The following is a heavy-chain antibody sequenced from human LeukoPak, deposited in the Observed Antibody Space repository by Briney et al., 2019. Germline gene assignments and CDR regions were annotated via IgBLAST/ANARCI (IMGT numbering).Heavy chain of an antibody. CDR2: IIPILGIA. Sequence: SVKVSCKTSGGTFSSYAISWVRQAPGQGLEWMGRIIPILGIANYAQKFQGRVTITADKSTSTAYMELSSLRSEDTAVYYCARDGDGYNQIDYWGQGTLVTVSS. CDR1: GGTFSSYA. D-gene: IGHD5-24*01. V-gene: IGHV1-69*04. CDR3: ARDGDGYNQIDY. J-gene: IGHJ4*02.